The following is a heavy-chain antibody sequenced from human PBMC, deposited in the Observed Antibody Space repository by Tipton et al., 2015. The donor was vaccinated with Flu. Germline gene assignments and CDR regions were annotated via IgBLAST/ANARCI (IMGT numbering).Heavy chain of an antibody. CDR3: ARDVYSSGCYGGLSGGWFAP. D-gene: IGHD6-19*01. J-gene: IGHJ5*02. CDR2: IFHSGTT. V-gene: IGHV4-59*01. CDR1: GASISSYY. Sequence: TLSLTCTVSGASISSYYWTWIRQTPGKGLEWIGYIFHSGTTKYNPSLKSRVTISVDMTKNQFSLKLSSMIAADTAVYYCARDVYSSGCYGGLSGGWFAPWGQGTLVTVSS.